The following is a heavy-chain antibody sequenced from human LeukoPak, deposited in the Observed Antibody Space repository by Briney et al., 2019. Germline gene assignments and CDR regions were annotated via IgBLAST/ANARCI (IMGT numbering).Heavy chain of an antibody. V-gene: IGHV3-30*02. J-gene: IGHJ5*02. CDR3: AKILDVSGPPSSFIP. D-gene: IGHD5/OR15-5a*01. CDR2: IRYDGSNK. CDR1: GFTFSSYG. Sequence: GGSLRLSCAASGFTFSSYGMHWVRQAPGKGLEWVAFIRYDGSNKYYADSVKGRFTISRDNSKNTLYLQMNSLRAEDTAVYYCAKILDVSGPPSSFIPWGQGTLVTVSS.